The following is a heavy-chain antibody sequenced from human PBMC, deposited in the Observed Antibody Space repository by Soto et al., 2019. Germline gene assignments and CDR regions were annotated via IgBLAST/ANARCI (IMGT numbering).Heavy chain of an antibody. D-gene: IGHD6-13*01. J-gene: IGHJ4*02. CDR3: ATTRIAAAGTFLPLDY. V-gene: IGHV1-24*01. Sequence: ASVKVSCKVSGYTLTELSMHWVRQAPGKGLEWMGGVDPEDGETIYAQKFQGRVTMTEDTSTDTAYMELSSLRSEDTAVYYCATTRIAAAGTFLPLDYWRQGTLVTVSS. CDR2: VDPEDGET. CDR1: GYTLTELS.